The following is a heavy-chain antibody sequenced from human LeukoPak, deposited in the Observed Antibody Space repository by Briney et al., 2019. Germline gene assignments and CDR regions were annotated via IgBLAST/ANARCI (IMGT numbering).Heavy chain of an antibody. CDR1: GFTFSSYW. Sequence: GAPLRLSCAASGFTFSSYWMHWVRQHPGKGLVWLSRINTDWSSTIYADSVKGRFTISRDNAQNTLYLQMNSLRAEDTAVYYCAKDRRADIAVAGTPFDYWGQGTLVTVSS. CDR2: INTDWSST. V-gene: IGHV3-74*01. CDR3: AKDRRADIAVAGTPFDY. J-gene: IGHJ4*02. D-gene: IGHD6-19*01.